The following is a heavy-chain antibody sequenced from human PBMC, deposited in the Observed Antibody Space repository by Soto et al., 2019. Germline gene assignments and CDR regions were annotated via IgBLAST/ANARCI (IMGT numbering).Heavy chain of an antibody. V-gene: IGHV1-69*02. CDR2: IIPILGIA. CDR3: AMEYCSSTSCYRDY. J-gene: IGHJ4*02. D-gene: IGHD2-2*02. CDR1: GGTFSSYT. Sequence: QVQLVQSGAEVKKPESSVKVSCKASGGTFSSYTISWVRQAPGQGLEWMGRIIPILGIANYAQKFQGRVXXTXDXSTSTAYMELSSLRSEDTAVYYCAMEYCSSTSCYRDYWGQGTLVTVSS.